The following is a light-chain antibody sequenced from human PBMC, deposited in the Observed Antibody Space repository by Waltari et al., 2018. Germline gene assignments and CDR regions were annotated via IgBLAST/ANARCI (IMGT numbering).Light chain of an antibody. CDR1: SSHIGAGYA. V-gene: IGLV1-40*01. CDR3: QSYDSSLSGVL. J-gene: IGLJ2*01. Sequence: QSALTQPPSVSGAPGQRVTISCTGSSSHIGAGYAVHWYHHLPGTAPKLLIFGNNNRPSGVPDRFSGSKSGTSASLAITGLQAEDEADYYCQSYDSSLSGVLFGGGTKLTVL. CDR2: GNN.